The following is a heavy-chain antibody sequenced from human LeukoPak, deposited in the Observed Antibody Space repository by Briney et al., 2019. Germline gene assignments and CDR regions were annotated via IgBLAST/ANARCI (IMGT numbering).Heavy chain of an antibody. V-gene: IGHV4-39*01. CDR1: GGSISSSSHY. CDR2: IYYSGST. J-gene: IGHJ4*02. D-gene: IGHD2-15*01. Sequence: PSETLSLTCTVSGGSISSSSHYWGWIRQPPGKGLELIGSIYYSGSTYYNPSLKSRVTISVDTSKNQFSLRLSSVTAADTAVYYCARRGGYCSGGSCYFWGYWGQGTLVTVCS. CDR3: ARRGGYCSGGSCYFWGY.